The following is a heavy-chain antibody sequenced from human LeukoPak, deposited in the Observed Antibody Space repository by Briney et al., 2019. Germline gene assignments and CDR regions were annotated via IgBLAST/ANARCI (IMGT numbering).Heavy chain of an antibody. J-gene: IGHJ3*02. D-gene: IGHD1-14*01. V-gene: IGHV4-38-2*01. CDR2: IYHSGST. CDR3: ARGPETLMGVFDI. CDR1: GYSISSGYY. Sequence: PSETLSLTCAVSGYSISSGYYWGWIRQPPGKGLEWIGSIYHSGSTYYNPSLKSRVTISVDTSKNQFSLKLSSVTAADTAVYYCARGPETLMGVFDIWGQGTMVTVSS.